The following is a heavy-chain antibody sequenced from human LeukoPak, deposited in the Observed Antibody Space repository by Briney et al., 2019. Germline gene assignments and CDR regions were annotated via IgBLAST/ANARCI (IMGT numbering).Heavy chain of an antibody. CDR2: ITSSSSYI. Sequence: KPGGSLTLSCAASGFTFSSYSMNWVRHAPGKRLEGVSSITSSSSYIYYADPVKGRFTISKDNATNSLYLHMTILSAEDTAVYYCARVGPPSINVFYCWGQGILVTVS. J-gene: IGHJ4*02. D-gene: IGHD1-14*01. V-gene: IGHV3-21*01. CDR1: GFTFSSYS. CDR3: ARVGPPSINVFYC.